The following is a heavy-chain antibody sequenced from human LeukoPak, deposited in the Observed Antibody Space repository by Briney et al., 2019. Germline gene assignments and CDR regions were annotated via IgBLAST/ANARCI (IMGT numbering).Heavy chain of an antibody. CDR2: ISGSGGST. CDR3: TTTTYYYDSSGYYGLDY. D-gene: IGHD3-22*01. V-gene: IGHV3-23*01. J-gene: IGHJ4*02. Sequence: GGSLRLSCAASGFTFSSYAMSWVRQAPGKGLEWVSAISGSGGSTYYADSVKGRFTISRDNSKNTLYLQMNSLRAEDTAVYYCTTTTYYYDSSGYYGLDYWGQGTLVTVSS. CDR1: GFTFSSYA.